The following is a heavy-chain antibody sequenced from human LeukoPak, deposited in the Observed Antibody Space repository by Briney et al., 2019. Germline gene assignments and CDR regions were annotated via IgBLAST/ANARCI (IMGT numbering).Heavy chain of an antibody. CDR3: ARDLDSSGYYYVY. CDR1: GYSISSGYY. Sequence: TASETLSLTCIVSGYSISSGYYWGWIRQSPGKGLEWIGSIYHSGNTYYNPSLKSRVSISIDTSKNQFSLKLSSVTAADTAVYYCARDLDSSGYYYVYWGQGTLVTVSS. CDR2: IYHSGNT. J-gene: IGHJ4*02. D-gene: IGHD3-22*01. V-gene: IGHV4-38-2*02.